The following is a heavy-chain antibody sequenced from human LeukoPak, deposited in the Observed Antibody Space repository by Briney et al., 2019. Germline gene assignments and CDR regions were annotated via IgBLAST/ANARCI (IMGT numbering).Heavy chain of an antibody. CDR3: AREALGGEAVDY. V-gene: IGHV3-30*04. CDR1: GSTFSSYA. CDR2: ISYDGSNK. D-gene: IGHD1-26*01. Sequence: GGSLRLSCAASGSTFSSYAMHWVRQAPGKGLEWVAVISYDGSNKYYADSVKGRFTISRDNSKNTLYLQMNSLRAEDTAVYYCAREALGGEAVDYWGQGTLVTVSS. J-gene: IGHJ4*02.